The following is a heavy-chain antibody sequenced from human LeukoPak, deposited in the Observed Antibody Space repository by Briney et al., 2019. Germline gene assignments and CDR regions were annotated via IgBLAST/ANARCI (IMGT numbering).Heavy chain of an antibody. CDR2: ISRSSIYI. J-gene: IGHJ4*02. CDR1: GFTFSSYS. V-gene: IGHV3-21*01. D-gene: IGHD4-17*01. Sequence: GGSLRLSCVASGFTFSSYSMNWVRQAPGKGLEWVSSISRSSIYIYYTDSVKGRFTVSRDNAKNSLYLQMNSLRAEDTAVYYCARVPHYGDYVHYYFDYWGQGTLVSASS. CDR3: ARVPHYGDYVHYYFDY.